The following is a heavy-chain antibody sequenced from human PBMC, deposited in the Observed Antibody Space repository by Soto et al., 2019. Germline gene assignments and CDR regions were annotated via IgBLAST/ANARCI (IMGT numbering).Heavy chain of an antibody. J-gene: IGHJ6*03. CDR1: GYTFTSYG. Sequence: QVQLVQSGAEVKKPGASVKVSCKASGYTFTSYGISWVRQAPGQGLEWMGWISAYNGNTNYAQKLQGRVTMTTDTSTSTAYMELRSLRSDDTAVDYCARYYSVATHSQFNLPDYYYYMDVWGKGTTVTVSS. V-gene: IGHV1-18*01. CDR3: ARYYSVATHSQFNLPDYYYYMDV. D-gene: IGHD5-12*01. CDR2: ISAYNGNT.